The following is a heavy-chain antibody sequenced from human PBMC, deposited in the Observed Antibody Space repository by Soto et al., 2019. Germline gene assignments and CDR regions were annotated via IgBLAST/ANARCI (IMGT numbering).Heavy chain of an antibody. Sequence: QAQLQQSGPGLVKPSQTLSLICAISGDSVSSGTATWSWIRQSPSRGLEWLGRTYYRSKWFYDYAPSGQSRIAITPDTSKNQLSLHLNSVTPEDTAIYFCARDGSGWHWYFDLWGRGTLVTVSS. CDR2: TYYRSKWFY. CDR1: GDSVSSGTAT. D-gene: IGHD6-19*01. V-gene: IGHV6-1*01. J-gene: IGHJ2*01. CDR3: ARDGSGWHWYFDL.